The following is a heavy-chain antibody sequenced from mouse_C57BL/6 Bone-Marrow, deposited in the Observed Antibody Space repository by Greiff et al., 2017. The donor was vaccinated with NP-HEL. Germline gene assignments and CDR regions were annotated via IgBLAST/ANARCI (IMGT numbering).Heavy chain of an antibody. CDR3: ARVGLRVDY. Sequence: VKLLESGAELARPGASVKLSCKASGYTFTSYGISWVKQRTGQGLEWIGEIYPRSGNTYYNEKFKGKATLTADKSSSTAHMELRSLTSEDSAVYFCARVGLRVDYWGQGTTLTVSS. V-gene: IGHV1-81*01. J-gene: IGHJ2*01. D-gene: IGHD3-2*02. CDR2: IYPRSGNT. CDR1: GYTFTSYG.